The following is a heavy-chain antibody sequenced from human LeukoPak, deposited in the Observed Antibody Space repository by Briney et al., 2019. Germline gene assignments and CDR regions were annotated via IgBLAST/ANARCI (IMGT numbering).Heavy chain of an antibody. V-gene: IGHV3-7*03. CDR2: IKKDGSEQ. J-gene: IGHJ4*02. CDR3: ARRPAPGSFDY. CDR1: GFTFSSYW. Sequence: GGSLRLSCAASGFTFSSYWMNWVRQAPGKGLEWVANIKKDGSEQNYADSVKGRFTISRDNAKNSLYLQMNSLRAEDTALYYCARRPAPGSFDYWGQGTLVTVSS. D-gene: IGHD3-10*01.